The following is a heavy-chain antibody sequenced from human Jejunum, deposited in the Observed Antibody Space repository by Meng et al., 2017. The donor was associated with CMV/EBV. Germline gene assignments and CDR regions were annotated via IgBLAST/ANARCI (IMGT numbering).Heavy chain of an antibody. Sequence: FRGSGMSWVRQAPGKGLGWVSAIRDSGANTYYAGSVTGRFTISRDNSHNTLYLQMHSLRAEDTAVYYCARALGLGAVMPNYDAFDLWGQGTVVTVSS. J-gene: IGHJ3*01. CDR2: IRDSGANT. CDR1: FRGSG. D-gene: IGHD6-19*01. V-gene: IGHV3-23*01. CDR3: ARALGLGAVMPNYDAFDL.